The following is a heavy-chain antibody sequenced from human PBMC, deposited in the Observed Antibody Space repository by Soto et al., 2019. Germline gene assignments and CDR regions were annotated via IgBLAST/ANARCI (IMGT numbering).Heavy chain of an antibody. CDR2: IIPIFGTA. Sequence: SVNVSCKASGVTFSSYAIDWVRQAPGQGLEWMGGIIPIFGTANYAQKLQGRVTITADESTSTAYMELRSLRSEDTAVYYCARDLDRWLRMYDYWGQGTLVTVSS. D-gene: IGHD5-12*01. CDR3: ARDLDRWLRMYDY. V-gene: IGHV1-69*13. CDR1: GVTFSSYA. J-gene: IGHJ4*02.